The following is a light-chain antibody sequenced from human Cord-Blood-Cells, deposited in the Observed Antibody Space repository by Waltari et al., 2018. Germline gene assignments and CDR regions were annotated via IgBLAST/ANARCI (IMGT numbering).Light chain of an antibody. Sequence: QSALTQPASVSGSPGQSITISCTGTSSDVGGYNYVSWYQQHPGKAPKRMIYDFSKRPSGVSNRCSGSKSGNTASLTISGLQAEDEADYYCSSYTSSSTYVFGTGTKVTVL. J-gene: IGLJ1*01. CDR3: SSYTSSSTYV. V-gene: IGLV2-14*01. CDR2: DFS. CDR1: SSDVGGYNY.